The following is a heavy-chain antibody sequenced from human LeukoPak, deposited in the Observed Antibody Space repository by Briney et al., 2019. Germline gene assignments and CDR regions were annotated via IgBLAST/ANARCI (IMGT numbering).Heavy chain of an antibody. V-gene: IGHV4-34*01. CDR1: GGSFSGYY. D-gene: IGHD5-12*01. Sequence: PSETLSLTCAVYGGSFSGYYWSWIRQPPGKGLEWIGEINHSGSTNYNPSLKSRVTISVDTSKNQFSLKLSSVTAADTAVYYCARLSGYDAVDIWGQGTMVTVSS. J-gene: IGHJ3*02. CDR2: INHSGST. CDR3: ARLSGYDAVDI.